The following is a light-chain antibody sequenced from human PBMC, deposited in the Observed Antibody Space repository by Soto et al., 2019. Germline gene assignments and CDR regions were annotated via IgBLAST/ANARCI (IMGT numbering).Light chain of an antibody. V-gene: IGLV2-23*01. CDR1: SSDVGSYIF. J-gene: IGLJ1*01. CDR3: CSYAGSSTYV. Sequence: QSVRTQPASVSGSPGQSITISCTGTSSDVGSYIFVSWFQQHPGKAPKLMIYEGSKRPSGVSNRFSGSKSGNTASLTISGLQADDEADSYCCSYAGSSTYVFGTVTKVTV. CDR2: EGS.